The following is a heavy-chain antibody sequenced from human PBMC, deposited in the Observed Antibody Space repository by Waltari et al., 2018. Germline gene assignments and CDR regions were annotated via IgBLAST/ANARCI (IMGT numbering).Heavy chain of an antibody. CDR1: GGSFSGYY. V-gene: IGHV4-34*01. J-gene: IGHJ3*02. CDR2: INHSGST. CDR3: ARSIAAAGGRWGDAFDI. Sequence: QVQLQQWGAGLLKPSETLSLTCAVYGGSFSGYYWSWIRQPPGKGLEWIGEINHSGSTNYNPSLKSRVTISVDTSKNQFSLKLSSVTAADTAVYYCARSIAAAGGRWGDAFDIWGQGTMVTVSS. D-gene: IGHD6-13*01.